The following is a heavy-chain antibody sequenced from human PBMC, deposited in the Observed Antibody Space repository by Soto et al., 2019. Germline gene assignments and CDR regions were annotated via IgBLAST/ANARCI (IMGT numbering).Heavy chain of an antibody. Sequence: GGFLRLSCAASGFTFSSYSMNWVRQAPGKGLEWVSSISSSSYIYYADSVKGRFTISRDNAKNSLYLQMNSLRAEDTDVYYCARDYPPAFDIWGQGTMVTVSS. J-gene: IGHJ3*02. CDR3: ARDYPPAFDI. CDR1: GFTFSSYS. CDR2: ISSSSYI. V-gene: IGHV3-21*01.